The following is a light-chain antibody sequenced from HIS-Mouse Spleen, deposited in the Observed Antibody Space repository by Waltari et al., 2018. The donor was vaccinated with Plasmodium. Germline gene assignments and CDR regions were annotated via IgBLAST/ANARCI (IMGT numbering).Light chain of an antibody. Sequence: AIQLTQSPSSLSASVGDRVTITCRASQGISSALAWYQQKPGKAPKLLIYDASSLESGVPSRFSGSGSGTDFTLTISSLQPEDFATYYCQQFNNWSFTFGPGTKVDIK. CDR1: QGISSA. V-gene: IGKV1D-13*01. CDR3: QQFNNWSFT. J-gene: IGKJ3*01. CDR2: DAS.